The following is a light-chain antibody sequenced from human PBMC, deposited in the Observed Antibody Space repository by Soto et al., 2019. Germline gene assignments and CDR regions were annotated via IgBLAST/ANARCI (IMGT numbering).Light chain of an antibody. CDR2: DVS. J-gene: IGLJ2*01. CDR3: SSYTSSSTPL. CDR1: RSDVGGYNY. Sequence: QSVLTQPASVSGSPGQSITISCTGTRSDVGGYNYVSWYQQHPGKAPKLMIYDVSNRTSGVSNRVSGSKSGNTASLTISGLQAEDEADYYCSSYTSSSTPLFGGGTKLTVL. V-gene: IGLV2-14*01.